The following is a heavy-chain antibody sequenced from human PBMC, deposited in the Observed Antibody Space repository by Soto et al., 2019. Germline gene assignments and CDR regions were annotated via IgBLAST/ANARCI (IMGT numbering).Heavy chain of an antibody. D-gene: IGHD2-15*01. CDR1: GGSISSGGYY. Sequence: SATLSLPCTVSGGSISSGGYYWSWIRPHPGKGLEWIGYIYYSGSTYYNPSLKSRVTISVDTSKNQFSLKLSSVTAADTAVYYCAGEGGGYCSGGSCPPGDYWGQGTLVTVSS. V-gene: IGHV4-31*03. CDR2: IYYSGST. J-gene: IGHJ4*02. CDR3: AGEGGGYCSGGSCPPGDY.